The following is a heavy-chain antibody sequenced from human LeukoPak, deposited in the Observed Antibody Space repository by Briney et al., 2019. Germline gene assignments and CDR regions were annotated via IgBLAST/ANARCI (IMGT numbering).Heavy chain of an antibody. V-gene: IGHV1-8*01. Sequence: ASVKVSCKASGYTFTSYDINWVRQATGQGLEWMGWMNPNSGNTGYAQKFQGRVTMTRNTSIGTAYMELSSLRSEDTAVYYCARGPYYDFWSGYYHYYYYGMDVWGQGTTVTVSS. J-gene: IGHJ6*02. CDR3: ARGPYYDFWSGYYHYYYYGMDV. D-gene: IGHD3-3*01. CDR1: GYTFTSYD. CDR2: MNPNSGNT.